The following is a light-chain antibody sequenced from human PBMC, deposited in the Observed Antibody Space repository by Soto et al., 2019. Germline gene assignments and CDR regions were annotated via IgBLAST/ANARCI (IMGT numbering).Light chain of an antibody. CDR1: QSVSSSY. CDR2: GAS. J-gene: IGKJ1*01. V-gene: IGKV3-20*01. Sequence: EIVLTQSPGTLSLSPGDRATLSCRASQSVSSSYLAWYQQNPGQAPRLLIYGASSRATGIPDRFSGSGSGTDFTLSISRLEPGDFAVYYCQQYGSSPPWTFGQGTKVDIK. CDR3: QQYGSSPPWT.